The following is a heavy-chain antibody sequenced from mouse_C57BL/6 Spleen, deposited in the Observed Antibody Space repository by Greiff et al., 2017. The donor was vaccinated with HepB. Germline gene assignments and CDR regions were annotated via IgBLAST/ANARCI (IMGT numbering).Heavy chain of an antibody. J-gene: IGHJ3*01. CDR1: GYAFSSSW. CDR2: IYPGDGDT. CDR3: ASPYYYGSSYGFAY. V-gene: IGHV1-82*01. Sequence: VQLQESGPELVKPGASVKISCKASGYAFSSSWMNWVKQRPGKGLEWIGRIYPGDGDTNYNGKFKGKATLTADKSSSTAYMQLSSLTSEDSAVYFCASPYYYGSSYGFAYWGQGTLVTVSA. D-gene: IGHD1-1*01.